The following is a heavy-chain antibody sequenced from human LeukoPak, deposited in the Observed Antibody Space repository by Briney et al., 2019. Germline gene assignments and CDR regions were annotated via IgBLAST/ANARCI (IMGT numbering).Heavy chain of an antibody. CDR1: GGTFSSYA. J-gene: IGHJ4*02. Sequence: ASVKVSCKASGGTFSSYAISWVRQAPGQGLEWMGGIIPIFGTANYARKFQGRVTITTDESTSTAYMELSSLRSEDTAVYYCARGYYDSSGYYSVLYYFDYWGQGTLVTVSS. CDR3: ARGYYDSSGYYSVLYYFDY. CDR2: IIPIFGTA. V-gene: IGHV1-69*05. D-gene: IGHD3-22*01.